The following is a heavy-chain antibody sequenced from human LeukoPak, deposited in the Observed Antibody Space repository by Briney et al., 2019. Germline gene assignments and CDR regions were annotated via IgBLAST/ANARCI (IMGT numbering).Heavy chain of an antibody. Sequence: PGGFLRLSCAASGFTFDDYAMHWVRQAPGKGLEWVSGISWSSGSIGYADSVKGRFTISRDNAKNTLYLQMNSLRAEDTAVYYCARGGSSRYSFGFGWGQGTLVTVSS. D-gene: IGHD5-18*01. V-gene: IGHV3-9*01. CDR1: GFTFDDYA. CDR3: ARGGSSRYSFGFG. J-gene: IGHJ1*01. CDR2: ISWSSGSI.